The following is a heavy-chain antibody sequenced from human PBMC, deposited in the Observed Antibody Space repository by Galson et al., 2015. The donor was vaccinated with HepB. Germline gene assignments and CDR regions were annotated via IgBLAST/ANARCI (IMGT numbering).Heavy chain of an antibody. J-gene: IGHJ3*02. Sequence: SVKVSCKASGYTFTSYYMHWVRQAPGQGLEWMGIINPSGGSTSYAQKFQGRVTMTRDTSTSTVYMELSSLRSEDTAVYYCARGGDVVVVPAAIVRGAFDIWGQGTMVTVSS. CDR2: INPSGGST. CDR3: ARGGDVVVVPAAIVRGAFDI. D-gene: IGHD2-2*02. CDR1: GYTFTSYY. V-gene: IGHV1-46*01.